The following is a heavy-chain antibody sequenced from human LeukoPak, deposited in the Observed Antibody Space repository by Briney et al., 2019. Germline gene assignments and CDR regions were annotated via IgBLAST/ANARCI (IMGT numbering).Heavy chain of an antibody. J-gene: IGHJ4*02. V-gene: IGHV3-30*18. D-gene: IGHD6-13*01. CDR3: AKSGMGSSWYLHFDY. CDR2: ISYDGSSQ. CDR1: GFTSSSYG. Sequence: GGSLRLSCAASGFTSSSYGMHWVRQAPGKALEWVAVISYDGSSQYYADSVKGRFTISRDNSKNTLYLQMNGLRAEDTAVYYCAKSGMGSSWYLHFDYWGQGTLVTVSS.